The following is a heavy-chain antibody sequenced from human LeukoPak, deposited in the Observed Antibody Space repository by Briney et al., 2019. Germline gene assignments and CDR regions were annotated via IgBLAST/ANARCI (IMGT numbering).Heavy chain of an antibody. J-gene: IGHJ6*03. CDR1: GGSISSYY. Sequence: PSETLSLTCSVSGGSISSYYWSWIRQPPGKGLEWIGSIYYSGSTYYNPSLKSRVTISVDTSKNQFSLKLSSVTAADTAVYYCARVSGWFGEYYYYMDVWGKGTAVTVSS. D-gene: IGHD3-10*01. CDR2: IYYSGST. CDR3: ARVSGWFGEYYYYMDV. V-gene: IGHV4-59*12.